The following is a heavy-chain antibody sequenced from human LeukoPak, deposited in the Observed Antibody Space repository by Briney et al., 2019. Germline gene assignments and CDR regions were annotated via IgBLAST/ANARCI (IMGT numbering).Heavy chain of an antibody. D-gene: IGHD6-19*01. CDR3: AKKYSSSGHFIGS. J-gene: IGHJ4*02. CDR2: ISYDGSNK. CDR1: GFTFSSYA. Sequence: GGSLRLSCAASGFTFSSYAMHWVRQAPGKGLEWVAVISYDGSNKYYADSVKGRFTISRDNSKNTLYLQMNSLRAEDTALYYCAKKYSSSGHFIGSWGQGTLVTVTS. V-gene: IGHV3-30-3*02.